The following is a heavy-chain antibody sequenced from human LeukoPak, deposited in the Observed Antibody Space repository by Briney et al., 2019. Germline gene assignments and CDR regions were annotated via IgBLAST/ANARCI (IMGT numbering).Heavy chain of an antibody. J-gene: IGHJ4*02. CDR3: AKIGTTMIVVVNNFDY. V-gene: IGHV3-23*01. D-gene: IGHD3-22*01. CDR2: ISGSGGST. CDR1: GFTFSSYA. Sequence: GGSLRLSCAASGFTFSSYAMSWVRQAPGKGLEWVSAISGSGGSTYYADSVKGRFTISRDNSKNTLYLQMNSLRAEDTAVYYCAKIGTTMIVVVNNFDYWGQGTLVTVSS.